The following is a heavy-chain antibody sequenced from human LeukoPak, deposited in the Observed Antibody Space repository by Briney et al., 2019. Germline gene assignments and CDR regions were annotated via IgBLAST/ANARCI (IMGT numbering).Heavy chain of an antibody. CDR1: GGSISSYY. CDR2: IYYSGST. V-gene: IGHV4-59*01. Sequence: SETLSLTCTVSGGSISSYYWSWIRQPPGKGLEWIGYIYYSGSTNYNPSLKSRVTISVDTSKNQFSLKLSSVTAADTAVYYCARSVIVVVPAAMSYGMDVWGQGTTVTVSS. D-gene: IGHD2-2*01. CDR3: ARSVIVVVPAAMSYGMDV. J-gene: IGHJ6*02.